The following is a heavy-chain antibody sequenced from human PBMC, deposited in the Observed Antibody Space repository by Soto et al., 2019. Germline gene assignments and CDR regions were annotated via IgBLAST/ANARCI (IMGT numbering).Heavy chain of an antibody. CDR1: GGSFSGYY. CDR2: INHSGST. J-gene: IGHJ4*02. CDR3: ARGRRLIIHYLTMVFTSPYYFDY. D-gene: IGHD3-10*01. Sequence: SETLSLTCAVYGGSFSGYYWSWIRQPPGKGLEWIGEINHSGSTNYNPSLKSRVTISVDTSKNQFSLKLSSVTAADTAVYYCARGRRLIIHYLTMVFTSPYYFDYWGRGTLVTVSS. V-gene: IGHV4-34*01.